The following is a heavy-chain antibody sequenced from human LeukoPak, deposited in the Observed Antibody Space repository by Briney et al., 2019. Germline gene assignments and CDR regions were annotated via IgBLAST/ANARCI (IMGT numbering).Heavy chain of an antibody. J-gene: IGHJ6*02. CDR1: GFTFDDYA. V-gene: IGHV3-9*01. CDR2: ISWNSGSI. Sequence: GGSLRLSCAASGFTFDDYAMHWVRQAPGKGLEWVSGISWNSGSIGYADSVKGRFTISRDNAKNSLYLQMNSLRAEDTALYYCAKDLFPKGGGLYGMDVWGQGTTVTVSS. D-gene: IGHD2-21*01. CDR3: AKDLFPKGGGLYGMDV.